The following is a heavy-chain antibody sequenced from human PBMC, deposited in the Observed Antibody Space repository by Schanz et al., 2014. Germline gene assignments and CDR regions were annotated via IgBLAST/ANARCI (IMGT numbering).Heavy chain of an antibody. CDR3: AKGRFGELSAFDI. J-gene: IGHJ3*02. V-gene: IGHV3-23*04. D-gene: IGHD3-10*01. CDR2: ISGGGGTT. Sequence: EVQLVASGGGLVQPGGSLRLSCATSGFSFSSYAINWVRQAPGKGLEWVSAISGGGGTTYYADSVKGRFTISRDNSKNTLYLQMNSLRAEDTAVYYCAKGRFGELSAFDIWGQGTMVTVSS. CDR1: GFSFSSYA.